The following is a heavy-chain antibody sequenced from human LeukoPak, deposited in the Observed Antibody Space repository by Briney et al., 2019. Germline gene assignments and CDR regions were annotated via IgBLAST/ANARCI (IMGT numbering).Heavy chain of an antibody. D-gene: IGHD2-15*01. CDR1: DGSISTHNW. Sequence: PSGTLSLTCVVSDGSISTHNWWSWVRQPPGKGLEWIGKIYHNGSANYSPSLQSRVTISVDKSKNQFSLKLSSVTAADTAVYYCARGGPVVGLDYWGQGTLVTVSS. J-gene: IGHJ4*02. CDR2: IYHNGSA. V-gene: IGHV4-4*02. CDR3: ARGGPVVGLDY.